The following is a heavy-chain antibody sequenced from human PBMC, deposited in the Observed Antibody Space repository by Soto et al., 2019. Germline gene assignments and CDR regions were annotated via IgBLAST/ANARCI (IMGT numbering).Heavy chain of an antibody. Sequence: GGSLRLSCAASGFTFSSYGMHWVRQAPGKGLEWVAVISYDGSNKYYADSVKGRFTISRDNSKNTLYLQMNSLRAEDTAVYYCAKSARVVVITNFDYWGQGTLVTVSS. J-gene: IGHJ4*02. D-gene: IGHD3-22*01. CDR1: GFTFSSYG. V-gene: IGHV3-30*18. CDR3: AKSARVVVITNFDY. CDR2: ISYDGSNK.